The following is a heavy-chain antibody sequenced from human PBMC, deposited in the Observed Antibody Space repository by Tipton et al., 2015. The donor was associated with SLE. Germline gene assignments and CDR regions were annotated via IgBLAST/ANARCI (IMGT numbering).Heavy chain of an antibody. CDR1: GGSISSGGYS. CDR3: ARVPGLERSYYYNYYMDV. V-gene: IGHV4-30-2*01. J-gene: IGHJ6*03. Sequence: LRLSCVVSGGSISSGGYSWSWIRQTPGKGLEWIGEINHSGSTNYNPSLKSRVSISVDTSKNQFSLRLSSVTAADTAVYYCARVPGLERSYYYNYYMDVWGRGTTVTVSS. CDR2: INHSGST. D-gene: IGHD1-1*01.